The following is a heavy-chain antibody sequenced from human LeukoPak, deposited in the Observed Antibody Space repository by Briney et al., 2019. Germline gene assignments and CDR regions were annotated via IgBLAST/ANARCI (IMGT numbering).Heavy chain of an antibody. CDR2: IYYSGST. D-gene: IGHD1-26*01. J-gene: IGHJ2*01. CDR3: ARAASSGYFDL. V-gene: IGHV4-59*01. CDR1: GGSISSYY. Sequence: SETLSLTCTVSGGSISSYYWSWIRQPPGKGLEWIGYIYYSGSTNYNPSLKSRVTISVDTSKNQFSLKLSSVTAADTAVYYCARAASSGYFDLWGRGTLVTFSS.